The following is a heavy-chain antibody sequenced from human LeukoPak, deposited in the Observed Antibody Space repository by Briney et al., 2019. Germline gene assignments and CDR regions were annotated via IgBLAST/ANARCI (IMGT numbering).Heavy chain of an antibody. D-gene: IGHD3-16*01. Sequence: SETLSLTCTVSGGSISSYYWSWIRQPPGKGLEWIGYIYYSGSTYYNPSLKSRVTISVDTSKNQFSLKLSSVTAADTAVYYCARRGSRNPFDYWGQGTLVTVSS. V-gene: IGHV4-59*08. CDR2: IYYSGST. J-gene: IGHJ4*02. CDR3: ARRGSRNPFDY. CDR1: GGSISSYY.